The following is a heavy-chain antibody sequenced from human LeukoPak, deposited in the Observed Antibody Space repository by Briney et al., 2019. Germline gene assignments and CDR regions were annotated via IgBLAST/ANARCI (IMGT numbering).Heavy chain of an antibody. CDR1: GGSFSGYY. Sequence: SETLSLTCAVYGGSFSGYYWSWIRQPPGKGLEWIGEINHSGSTNYNPSLKSRVIISVDTSKNQFSLKLSSVTAADTAVYYCARIGVSSGWTFDYWGQGTLVTVSS. CDR3: ARIGVSSGWTFDY. J-gene: IGHJ4*02. D-gene: IGHD6-19*01. CDR2: INHSGST. V-gene: IGHV4-34*01.